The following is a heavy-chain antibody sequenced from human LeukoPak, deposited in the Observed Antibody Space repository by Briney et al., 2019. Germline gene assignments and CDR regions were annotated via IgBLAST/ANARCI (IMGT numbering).Heavy chain of an antibody. V-gene: IGHV3-33*08. J-gene: IGHJ1*01. D-gene: IGHD1-26*01. CDR1: GFTFSNYG. CDR2: IWYDGSNK. CDR3: ARASTISGSYYLGYFQH. Sequence: GRSLRLSCVASGFTFSNYGMHWVRQAPGKGLEWVAVIWYDGSNKYYADSVKGRFTISRDNSKNTLDLQMNSLRAEDTAVYYCARASTISGSYYLGYFQHWGQGTLVTVSS.